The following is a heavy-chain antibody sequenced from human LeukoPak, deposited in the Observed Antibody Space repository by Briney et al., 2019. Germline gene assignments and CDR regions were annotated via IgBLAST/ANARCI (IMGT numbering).Heavy chain of an antibody. V-gene: IGHV1-2*02. J-gene: IGHJ5*02. CDR2: INPNSGGT. CDR3: VRGYRGLHYYGSGSYPFDP. Sequence: GASVKVSCKASGYTFTGYYMHWVRQAPGQGLEWMGWINPNSGGTNYAQKFQGRVTMTRDTSISTAYMELSRLRSDDTAVYYCVRGYRGLHYYGSGSYPFDPWGQGTLVTVSS. CDR1: GYTFTGYY. D-gene: IGHD3-10*01.